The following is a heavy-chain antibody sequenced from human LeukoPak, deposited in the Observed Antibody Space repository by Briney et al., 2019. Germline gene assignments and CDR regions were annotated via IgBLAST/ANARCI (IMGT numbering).Heavy chain of an antibody. CDR3: ARGQLADFDY. J-gene: IGHJ4*02. D-gene: IGHD6-6*01. V-gene: IGHV1-69*05. Sequence: SVKVSCKASGGTFSSYAISWVRQAPGQGLEWMGGIIPIFGTANYAQKFQGRVTMTRNTSISTAYMELNSLRSEDTAVYYCARGQLADFDYWGQGILVTVSS. CDR2: IIPIFGTA. CDR1: GGTFSSYA.